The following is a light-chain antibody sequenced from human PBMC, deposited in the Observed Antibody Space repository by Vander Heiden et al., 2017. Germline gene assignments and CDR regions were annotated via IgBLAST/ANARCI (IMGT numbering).Light chain of an antibody. CDR1: QSSSSY. CDR3: QQSYSTQWT. Sequence: DIQMTPSPSPLSASVGDSVTITCRASQSSSSYLDWYQQKPGQAPKLLIYAASSLQSGVPSRFSGSGSGTDFTLTISSLQPEDFATYYCQQSYSTQWTFGQGTKVEIK. CDR2: AAS. J-gene: IGKJ1*01. V-gene: IGKV1-39*01.